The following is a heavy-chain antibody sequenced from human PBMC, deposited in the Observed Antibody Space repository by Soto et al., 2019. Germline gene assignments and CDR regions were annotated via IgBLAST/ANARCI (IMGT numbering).Heavy chain of an antibody. CDR3: ARDVGSCSSTSCYYYYGMDV. Sequence: GGSLRLSCAASGFTFDDYAMHWVRQVPGKGLEWVSSISSSSSYIYYADSVKGRFTISRDNAKNSLYLQMNSLRAEDTAVYYCARDVGSCSSTSCYYYYGMDVWGQGTTVTVSS. J-gene: IGHJ6*02. CDR2: ISSSSSYI. V-gene: IGHV3-21*01. CDR1: GFTFDDYA. D-gene: IGHD2-2*01.